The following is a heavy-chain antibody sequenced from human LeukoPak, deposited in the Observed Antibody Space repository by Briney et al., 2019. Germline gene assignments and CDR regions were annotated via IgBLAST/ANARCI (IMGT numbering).Heavy chain of an antibody. Sequence: PSETLSLTCTVSGGSISSYYWSWIRQPAGKGLEWIGRIYTSGSTNYNPSLKNRVTMSVDTSKNQFSLKLSSVTAADTAVYYCARDSYYDSSGYYHAFDIWGQETMVTVSS. CDR1: GGSISSYY. CDR3: ARDSYYDSSGYYHAFDI. D-gene: IGHD3-22*01. CDR2: IYTSGST. V-gene: IGHV4-4*07. J-gene: IGHJ3*02.